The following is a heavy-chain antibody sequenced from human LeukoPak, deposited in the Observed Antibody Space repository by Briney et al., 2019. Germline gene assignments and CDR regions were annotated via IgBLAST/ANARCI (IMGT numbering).Heavy chain of an antibody. V-gene: IGHV3-30*18. CDR3: AKDTAAAAPNYFDY. J-gene: IGHJ4*02. Sequence: PGTSLRLSCAVSGFSISESGMHWVRQAPGKGLEWVAMISHHGTATYYGDSVRGRFTVSRDISKNTLYLQMNSLRTEDTAVYYCAKDTAAAAPNYFDYWGQGTLVTVSS. CDR2: ISHHGTAT. CDR1: GFSISESG. D-gene: IGHD6-13*01.